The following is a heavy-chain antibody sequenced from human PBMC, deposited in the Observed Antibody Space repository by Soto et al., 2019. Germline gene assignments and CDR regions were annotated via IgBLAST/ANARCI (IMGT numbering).Heavy chain of an antibody. CDR1: GGSIRSGGYY. CDR2: IYYSGST. Sequence: SETLSLTCTVSGGSIRSGGYYWSWIRQHPGKGLEWIGYIYYSGSTYYNPSLKSRVTISVDTSKNQFSLKLSSVTAADTAVYYCASCLGSGNCWYFDYWGQGTLVTVSS. J-gene: IGHJ4*02. CDR3: ASCLGSGNCWYFDY. D-gene: IGHD3-10*01. V-gene: IGHV4-31*03.